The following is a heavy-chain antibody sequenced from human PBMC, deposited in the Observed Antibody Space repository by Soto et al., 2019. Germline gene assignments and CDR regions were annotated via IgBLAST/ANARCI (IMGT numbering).Heavy chain of an antibody. J-gene: IGHJ6*02. CDR1: GYTFTSYG. D-gene: IGHD1-26*01. CDR2: ISANNGNT. Sequence: ASVKVSCKASGYTFTSYGISWVRQAPGQGLEWMGWISANNGNTNYVQKLQGRVTMTTDTSTSTAYMELRSLRSDDTAVYYCARAIVGVTLWYYYGMDVWGQGTTVTVSS. V-gene: IGHV1-18*01. CDR3: ARAIVGVTLWYYYGMDV.